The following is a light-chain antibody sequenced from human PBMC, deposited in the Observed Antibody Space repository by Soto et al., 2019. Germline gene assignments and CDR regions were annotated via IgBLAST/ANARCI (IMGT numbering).Light chain of an antibody. V-gene: IGKV1-6*01. CDR1: QGIRND. CDR3: LQDYNYPLT. J-gene: IGKJ2*01. Sequence: AIQMTQSLSSLSASVGDRVTMTCRASQGIRNDVGWYQQKPGKAPKLLILAASSLQSGVPSRFVGSGSGTDFTLTISSLQPEDFATYYCLQDYNYPLTFGQGTKLEIK. CDR2: AAS.